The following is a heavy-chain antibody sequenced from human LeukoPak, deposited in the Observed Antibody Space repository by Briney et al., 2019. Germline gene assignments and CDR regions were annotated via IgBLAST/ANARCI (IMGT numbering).Heavy chain of an antibody. Sequence: GSLRLSCAASGFTFSSYSVNWVRQAPGKGLEWVSSTSSSSSYIYYADSVKGRFTISRDNAKNSLYLQMNSLRAEDTAVYYCARDLRALRLSIAVPDYWGQGTLVTVSS. V-gene: IGHV3-21*01. D-gene: IGHD6-19*01. CDR3: ARDLRALRLSIAVPDY. CDR2: TSSSSSYI. CDR1: GFTFSSYS. J-gene: IGHJ4*02.